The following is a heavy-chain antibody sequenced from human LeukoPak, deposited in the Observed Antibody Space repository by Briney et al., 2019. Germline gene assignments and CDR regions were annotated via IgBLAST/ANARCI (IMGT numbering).Heavy chain of an antibody. Sequence: SETLSLTCTVSGGSISSSGYYWGWIRQPPGKGLEWIASIYYSGSTYYNPSLKSRVTISVDTSKNQFSLKLSSVTAADTAVYYCARDYGITIFGVVILDYWGQGTLVTVSS. CDR3: ARDYGITIFGVVILDY. V-gene: IGHV4-39*07. D-gene: IGHD3-3*01. J-gene: IGHJ4*02. CDR2: IYYSGST. CDR1: GGSISSSGYY.